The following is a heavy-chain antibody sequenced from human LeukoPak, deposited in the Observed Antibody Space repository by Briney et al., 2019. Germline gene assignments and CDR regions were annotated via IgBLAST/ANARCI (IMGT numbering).Heavy chain of an antibody. CDR3: ARGTVLEWLLSLDY. Sequence: GGSLRLSCAASGFTFSSYGMHWVRQAPGKGLEWVAVIWYDGSNKYYADSVKGRFTISRDNSKNTLYLQMNSLGAEDTAVYYCARGTVLEWLLSLDYWGQGTLVTVSS. D-gene: IGHD3-3*01. J-gene: IGHJ4*02. V-gene: IGHV3-33*01. CDR1: GFTFSSYG. CDR2: IWYDGSNK.